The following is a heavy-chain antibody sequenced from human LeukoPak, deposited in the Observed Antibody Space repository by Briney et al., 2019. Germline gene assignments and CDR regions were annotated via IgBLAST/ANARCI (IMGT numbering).Heavy chain of an antibody. CDR2: IYYSGST. Sequence: SETLSLTCTVSGGSVSSGSYYWSWIRQPPGKGLEWIGYIYYSGSTNYNPSLKSRVTISVDTSKNQFSLKLSSVTAADTAVYYCAGEYCSGGSCYGVDYWGQGTLVTVSS. D-gene: IGHD2-15*01. CDR1: GGSVSSGSYY. V-gene: IGHV4-61*01. CDR3: AGEYCSGGSCYGVDY. J-gene: IGHJ4*02.